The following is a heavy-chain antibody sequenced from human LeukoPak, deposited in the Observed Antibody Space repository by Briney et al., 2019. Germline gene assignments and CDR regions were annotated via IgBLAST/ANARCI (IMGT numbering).Heavy chain of an antibody. CDR2: INPNSGDT. CDR1: GYTFTGFY. D-gene: IGHD6-6*01. J-gene: IGHJ4*02. V-gene: IGHV1-2*02. Sequence: ASVKVSCKASGYTFTGFYLHWVRQAPGQGLEWRGWINPNSGDTNYAQKFQGRVTMTRATSISTAYMELSRLRSDYTAVYYCAKMSITAQYYFDYWGQGTLVTVSS. CDR3: AKMSITAQYYFDY.